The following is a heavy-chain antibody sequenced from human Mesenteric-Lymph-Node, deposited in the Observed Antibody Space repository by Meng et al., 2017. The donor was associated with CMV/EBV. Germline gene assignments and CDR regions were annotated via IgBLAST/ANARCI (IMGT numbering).Heavy chain of an antibody. J-gene: IGHJ5*02. CDR2: IYYSGST. D-gene: IGHD3-9*01. CDR3: ARHGTRNFDWLRYENWFDP. CDR1: GGSISSSSYY. V-gene: IGHV4-39*01. Sequence: SETLSLTCTVSGGSISSSSYYWGWIRQPPGKGLEWIGSIYYSGSTYYNPSLKSRVTISVDTSKNQFSLKLSSVTAADTAMYYCARHGTRNFDWLRYENWFDPWGQGTLVTVSS.